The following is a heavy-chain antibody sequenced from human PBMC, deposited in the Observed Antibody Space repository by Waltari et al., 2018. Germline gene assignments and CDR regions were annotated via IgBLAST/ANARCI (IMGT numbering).Heavy chain of an antibody. V-gene: IGHV4-39*07. Sequence: QLQLQESGPGLVKPSETLSLTCTVSGGSISSSSYYWGWIRQPPGKGLEWIGSIYYSGSTDYNPYRSSRVTISVDTSENQFSLKLSSVTAADTAVYYWARRRDGDYNYWGQGTLVTVSS. J-gene: IGHJ4*02. CDR2: IYYSGST. CDR3: ARRRDGDYNY. D-gene: IGHD4-17*01. CDR1: GGSISSSSYY.